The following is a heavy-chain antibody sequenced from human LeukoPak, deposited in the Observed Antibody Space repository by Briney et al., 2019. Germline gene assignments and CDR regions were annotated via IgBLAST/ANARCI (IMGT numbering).Heavy chain of an antibody. CDR2: INHSGST. CDR1: GGSFSGYY. V-gene: IGHV4-34*01. J-gene: IGHJ4*02. CDR3: ARDTNVVLRGSIIGNYFDY. D-gene: IGHD3-10*01. Sequence: PSETLSLTCAVYGGSFSGYYWSWIRQPPGKGLEWIGEINHSGSTNYNPSLKSRVTISVDTSKNQFSLKLSSVTAADTAVYYCARDTNVVLRGSIIGNYFDYWGQGTLVTVSS.